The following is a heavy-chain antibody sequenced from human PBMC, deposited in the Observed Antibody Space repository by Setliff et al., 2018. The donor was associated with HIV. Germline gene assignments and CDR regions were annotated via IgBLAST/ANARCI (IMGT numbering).Heavy chain of an antibody. J-gene: IGHJ3*01. CDR2: INHGGST. CDR1: GASFSDYY. D-gene: IGHD2-21*02. CDR3: ARRIAPGWWGGNSGDAFDL. V-gene: IGHV4-34*01. Sequence: TLSLTCAVYGASFSDYYWSWVRQPPGKGLEWIGEINHGGSTNYNPSLKSRVTMSVDTSKNQFSLKLSSVTAADTAVYYCARRIAPGWWGGNSGDAFDLWGQGTMVTVSS.